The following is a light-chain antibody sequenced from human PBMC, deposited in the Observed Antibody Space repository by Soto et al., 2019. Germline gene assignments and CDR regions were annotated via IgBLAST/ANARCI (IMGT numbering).Light chain of an antibody. V-gene: IGKV3-20*01. J-gene: IGKJ5*01. CDR2: GAS. CDR1: QSVSSSY. Sequence: EIGMRQSRGTLSVSPGERATLSSRTIQSVSSSYLAWYQQKPGQAPRLLIYGASSRATGIPDRFSGSGSGTDFTLTISGLEPEQSAVYCCHHFGASLSSTFGQGTRLEIK. CDR3: HHFGASLSST.